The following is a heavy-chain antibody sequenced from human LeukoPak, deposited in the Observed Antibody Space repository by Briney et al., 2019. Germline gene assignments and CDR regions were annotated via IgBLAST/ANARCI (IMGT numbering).Heavy chain of an antibody. CDR1: GYTLTELA. D-gene: IGHD3-10*01. Sequence: ASVKVSCKVSGYTLTELAMHWVRQAPGKGLEWMGWINPNSGGTNYAQKFQGRVTMTRDTSISTAYMELSRLRSDDTAVYYCGITMVRGVIKFHFDPWGQGTLVTVSS. V-gene: IGHV1-2*02. J-gene: IGHJ5*02. CDR3: GITMVRGVIKFHFDP. CDR2: INPNSGGT.